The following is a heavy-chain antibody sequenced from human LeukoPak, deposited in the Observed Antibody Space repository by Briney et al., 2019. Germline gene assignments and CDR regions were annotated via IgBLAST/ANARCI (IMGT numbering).Heavy chain of an antibody. J-gene: IGHJ4*02. Sequence: PSETLSLTCTVSGGSISSSSYYWGWIRQPPGKGLEWIGSIYYSGSTYYNPSLKSRVTISVDTSKNQFSLKLSSVTAADTAVYYCARSRASSVLWFGEIPGYYFDYWGQGTLVTVSS. CDR3: ARSRASSVLWFGEIPGYYFDY. D-gene: IGHD3-10*01. V-gene: IGHV4-39*01. CDR2: IYYSGST. CDR1: GGSISSSSYY.